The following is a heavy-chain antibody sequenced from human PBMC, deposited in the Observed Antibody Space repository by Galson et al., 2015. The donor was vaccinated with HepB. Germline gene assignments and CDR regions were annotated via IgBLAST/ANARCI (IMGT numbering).Heavy chain of an antibody. CDR2: FDPEDGET. D-gene: IGHD5-24*01. CDR1: GYTLTELS. V-gene: IGHV1-24*01. CDR3: ARVEDGYNYHYYYGMDV. J-gene: IGHJ6*02. Sequence: SVKVSCKVSGYTLTELSMHWVRQAPGKGLEWMGGFDPEDGETIYAQKFQGRVTMTEDTSTDTVYMELSSLRSEDTAVYYCARVEDGYNYHYYYGMDVWGQGTTVTVSS.